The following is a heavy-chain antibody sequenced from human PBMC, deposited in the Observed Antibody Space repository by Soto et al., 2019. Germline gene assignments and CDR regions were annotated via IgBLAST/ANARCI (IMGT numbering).Heavy chain of an antibody. J-gene: IGHJ4*02. CDR2: TYYRGYT. V-gene: IGHV4-30-4*01. CDR3: ARSGDYGAFDY. CDR1: GASFSSGDYK. Sequence: QVQLQESGPGLVKPSQTLSLTCPVSGASFSSGDYKWSWLRQPPGKGLEWIGYTYYRGYTYKNPSLKSRLTLSVDTSKTLISLKLSSVTAADTAVYYCARSGDYGAFDYWGQGTLVTVSS. D-gene: IGHD4-17*01.